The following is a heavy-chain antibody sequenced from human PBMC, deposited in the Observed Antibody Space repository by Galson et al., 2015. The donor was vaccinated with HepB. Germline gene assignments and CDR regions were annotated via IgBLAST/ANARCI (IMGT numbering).Heavy chain of an antibody. CDR2: ISPYNGNT. CDR1: GYSFTKHA. CDR3: ALRTGTYPYYFDF. J-gene: IGHJ4*02. Sequence: SVKVSCKASGYSFTKHAMNWLRQAPGQGLEYMGWISPYNGNTNYAQKLQGRVTMTTDKSTTTAYMELRSLRSDDTAVYYCALRTGTYPYYFDFWGQGTLVAVSS. D-gene: IGHD3-10*01. V-gene: IGHV1-18*01.